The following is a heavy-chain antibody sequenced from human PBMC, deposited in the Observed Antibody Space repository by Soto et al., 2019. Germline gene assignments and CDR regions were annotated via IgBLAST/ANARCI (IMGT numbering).Heavy chain of an antibody. D-gene: IGHD1-26*01. CDR1: GFTFSSYE. V-gene: IGHV3-48*03. CDR2: ISSSGSTI. CDR3: ARERRGSYYYYYYMDV. J-gene: IGHJ6*03. Sequence: GGSLRLSCAASGFTFSSYEMNWVRQAPGKGLEWVSYISSSGSTIYYADSVKGRFTISRDNAKNSLYLQMNSLRAEDTAVYYCARERRGSYYYYYYMDVWGKGTTVTVSS.